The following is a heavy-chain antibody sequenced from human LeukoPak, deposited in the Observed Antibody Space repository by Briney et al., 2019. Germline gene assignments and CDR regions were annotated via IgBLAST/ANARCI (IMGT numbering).Heavy chain of an antibody. Sequence: GGSLRLSCAASGFTFSSYSMNWVRQAPGKGLEWVSSISSSSSYIYYADSVKGRFTISRDNAKNSLYLQMNSLRAEDTAVYYCARDLAVAGLHYFDYWGQGTLVTVSS. CDR1: GFTFSSYS. CDR3: ARDLAVAGLHYFDY. V-gene: IGHV3-21*01. CDR2: ISSSSSYI. J-gene: IGHJ4*02. D-gene: IGHD6-13*01.